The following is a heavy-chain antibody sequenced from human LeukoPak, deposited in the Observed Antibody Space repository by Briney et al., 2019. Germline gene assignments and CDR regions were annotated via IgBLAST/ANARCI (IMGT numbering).Heavy chain of an antibody. Sequence: SETLSLTCTVSGGSISSYYWSWIRQPAGKGLEWIGRIYTSGSTNYNPSLKSRVTISVDKSKNQFSLKLSSVTAADTAVYYCAASYCGGDCYPYHFDYWGQGTLVTVSS. CDR2: IYTSGST. CDR3: AASYCGGDCYPYHFDY. J-gene: IGHJ4*02. CDR1: GGSISSYY. V-gene: IGHV4-4*07. D-gene: IGHD2-21*02.